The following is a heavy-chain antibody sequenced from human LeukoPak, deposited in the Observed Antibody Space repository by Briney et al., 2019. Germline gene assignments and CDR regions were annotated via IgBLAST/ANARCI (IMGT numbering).Heavy chain of an antibody. D-gene: IGHD5-24*01. Sequence: SETLSLTCTVSGGSISRYYWSWIRQPPGKGLEWIGFIYYSGSTNYNPSLKSRVTMSVDTSKNQVSLKLSSVTAADTAVYYCARVPRDGYNFDYWGQGTLVTVSS. J-gene: IGHJ4*02. CDR1: GGSISRYY. CDR2: IYYSGST. V-gene: IGHV4-59*01. CDR3: ARVPRDGYNFDY.